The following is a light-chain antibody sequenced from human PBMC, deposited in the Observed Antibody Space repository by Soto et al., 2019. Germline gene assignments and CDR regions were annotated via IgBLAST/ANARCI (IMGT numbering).Light chain of an antibody. J-gene: IGKJ1*01. CDR1: QSISSW. CDR2: HAS. CDR3: QQYNSYS. V-gene: IGKV1-5*01. Sequence: IKMTQSASTLSASVGHRVSITCRASQSISSWLAWYQQKPGTAPKVLIYHASNLQSGVPSRFSGSGSGTEFTLTISSMQPDDFATYYCQQYNSYSFGQGTKVDIK.